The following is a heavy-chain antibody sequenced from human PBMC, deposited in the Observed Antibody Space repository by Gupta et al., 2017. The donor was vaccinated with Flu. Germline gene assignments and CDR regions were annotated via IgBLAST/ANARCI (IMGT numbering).Heavy chain of an antibody. J-gene: IGHJ6*03. CDR1: ILHFSSYA. Sequence: EEQVLESGGGLIQPGGSLRLSRTPSILHFSSYAMTWVRQAPGRGLEWVSGITGSGDKTYYAKSVKARFTISRDNSRNTIFLQMNGLGVEDTAVYYCAKGSGVYVHSYFYMDVWGKETTITVSS. CDR3: AKGSGVYVHSYFYMDV. V-gene: IGHV3-23*01. CDR2: ITGSGDKT. D-gene: IGHD3-3*01.